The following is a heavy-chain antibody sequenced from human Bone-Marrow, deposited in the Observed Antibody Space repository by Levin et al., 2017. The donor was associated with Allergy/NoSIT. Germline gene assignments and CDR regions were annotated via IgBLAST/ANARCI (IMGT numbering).Heavy chain of an antibody. Sequence: GGSLRLSCVASGLTFSDTYMSWLRQAPGKGLEWVSYIDYSGSYAKYADSVRGRFTISRDNAKNSLFLQMNSLRGEDTAVYYCARDLYYGSGTYRNLGCFDFWGRGTPVTVSS. D-gene: IGHD3-10*01. V-gene: IGHV3-11*05. CDR1: GLTFSDTY. J-gene: IGHJ2*01. CDR3: ARDLYYGSGTYRNLGCFDF. CDR2: IDYSGSYA.